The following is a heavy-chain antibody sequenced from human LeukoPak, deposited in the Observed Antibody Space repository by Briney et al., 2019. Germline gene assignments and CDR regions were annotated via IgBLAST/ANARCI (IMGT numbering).Heavy chain of an antibody. V-gene: IGHV4-59*01. CDR2: IYYSGST. J-gene: IGHJ3*02. Sequence: PSETLSLTCTVPGDPIISYHWSSVRQPPGKGLEWIRYIYYSGSTNYNPSLKSRVTISVDTSKNQFSLKLSSVTAADTAVYYCARIDSRYNWNDRTDASDIWGQGTMVTVSS. CDR1: GDPIISYH. D-gene: IGHD1-20*01. CDR3: ARIDSRYNWNDRTDASDI.